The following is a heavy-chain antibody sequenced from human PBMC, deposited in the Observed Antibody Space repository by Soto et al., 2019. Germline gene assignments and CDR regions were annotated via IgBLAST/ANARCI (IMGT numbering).Heavy chain of an antibody. CDR1: GGIFSTYA. CDR3: ARDRDDFGSGNYYNRIDF. D-gene: IGHD3-10*01. CDR2: IIPLFGTP. J-gene: IGHJ4*02. Sequence: QVQLVQSGAEVKKPGSSVKVSCKASGGIFSTYAISWLRQAPGQGLEWMGGIIPLFGTPNYAQRFQGRVTITADKSTSKPYMELTRLRSEDTAVYYCARDRDDFGSGNYYNRIDFWGQGPLDTVFS. V-gene: IGHV1-69*06.